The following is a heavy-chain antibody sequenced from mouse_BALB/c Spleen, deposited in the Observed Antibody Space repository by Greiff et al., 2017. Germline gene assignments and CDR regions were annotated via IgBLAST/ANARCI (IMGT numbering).Heavy chain of an antibody. D-gene: IGHD1-1*01. Sequence: VQLQQSGPGLVQPSQSLSITCTVSGFSLTSYGVHWVRQSPGKGLEWLGVIWSGGSTDYNAAFISRLSISKDNSKSQVFFKMNSLQANDTAIYYCARKYGYGSSYDYYFDYWGQGTTLTVSS. J-gene: IGHJ2*01. CDR3: ARKYGYGSSYDYYFDY. CDR1: GFSLTSYG. V-gene: IGHV2-2*02. CDR2: IWSGGST.